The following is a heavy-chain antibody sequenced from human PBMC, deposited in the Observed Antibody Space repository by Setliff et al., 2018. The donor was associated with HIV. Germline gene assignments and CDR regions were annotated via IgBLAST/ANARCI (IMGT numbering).Heavy chain of an antibody. D-gene: IGHD2-2*01. CDR1: GGSFSDHY. CDR2: INQSGIS. J-gene: IGHJ4*02. CDR3: ARLPGYCSSTGCQGYFDY. Sequence: SETLSLTCAVYGGSFSDHYWTWIRQPPGKGLEWIGEINQSGISNFNPSLKSRVTMPIDTPKNQFSLKLSSVTASDTAVYYCARLPGYCSSTGCQGYFDYWGQGTLVTVSS. V-gene: IGHV4-34*01.